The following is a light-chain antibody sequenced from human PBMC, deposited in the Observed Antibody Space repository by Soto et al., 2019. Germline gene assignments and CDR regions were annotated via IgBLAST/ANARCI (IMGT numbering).Light chain of an antibody. CDR3: DSFTSGSLYV. J-gene: IGLJ1*01. V-gene: IGLV2-14*01. Sequence: QSVLTQPASVSGSPGQSLTISCPGTSSDVGGYNYVSWYQQHPGKAPKLMIYDVSYRPSGVSDRFSGSKSGNTASLTISGLQFEYEADYYCDSFTSGSLYVVVPGSKVTVL. CDR2: DVS. CDR1: SSDVGGYNY.